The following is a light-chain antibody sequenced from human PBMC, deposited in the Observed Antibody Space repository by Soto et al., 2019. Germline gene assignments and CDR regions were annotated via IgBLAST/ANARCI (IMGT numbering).Light chain of an antibody. J-gene: IGKJ4*01. CDR3: QQYDSLPPT. Sequence: DIPMTQSPSSLSASVGDRVTITCQASQAISNYLNWYQQKPGKAPKLLICDASNLETGVPSRFSGSGSGTDFTFTISSLQPEDIATYYCQQYDSLPPTFGGGTKVEIK. V-gene: IGKV1-33*01. CDR1: QAISNY. CDR2: DAS.